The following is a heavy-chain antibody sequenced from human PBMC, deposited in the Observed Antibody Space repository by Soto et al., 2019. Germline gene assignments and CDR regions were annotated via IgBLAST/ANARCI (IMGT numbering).Heavy chain of an antibody. J-gene: IGHJ6*02. Sequence: PGGSLRLSCVASGVTSKNYRNYALNWVRQAPGKGLEWVSGISGNGLSTYYADSVKGRFTISRDNSKNTLYLQMNSLRAEDTAVYYCAKESASGYSSRGSYYGMDVWGQGTTVTVSS. V-gene: IGHV3-23*01. D-gene: IGHD6-13*01. CDR2: ISGNGLST. CDR3: AKESASGYSSRGSYYGMDV. CDR1: GVTSKNYRNYA.